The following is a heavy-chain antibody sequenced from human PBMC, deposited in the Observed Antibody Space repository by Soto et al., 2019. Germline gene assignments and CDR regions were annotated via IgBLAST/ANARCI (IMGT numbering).Heavy chain of an antibody. J-gene: IGHJ4*02. V-gene: IGHV4-59*01. D-gene: IGHD6-13*01. CDR2: IHNSGST. CDR3: ARDGHSSWYYFDY. CDR1: GGSISSYY. Sequence: NPSETLSLTCTVSGGSISSYYWSWIRQPPGKGLEWIGYIHNSGSTNYNPSLKSRVTISVDTSKNQFSLKLSSVTAADTAVYYCARDGHSSWYYFDYWGQGTLVTVSS.